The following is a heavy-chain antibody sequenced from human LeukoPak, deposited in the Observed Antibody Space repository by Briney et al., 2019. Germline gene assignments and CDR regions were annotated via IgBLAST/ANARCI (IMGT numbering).Heavy chain of an antibody. CDR2: IRYDGSNK. CDR3: AKDKDPWKSTSISDFDY. J-gene: IGHJ4*02. D-gene: IGHD1-1*01. Sequence: GXSLRLSCAASGFTFSTYGMHWVRQAPGKGLEWVAFIRYDGSNKYYADSVKGRFTISRDNSKNTLYLQMNSLRAEDTAVYFCAKDKDPWKSTSISDFDYWGQGTLVTVSS. CDR1: GFTFSTYG. V-gene: IGHV3-30*02.